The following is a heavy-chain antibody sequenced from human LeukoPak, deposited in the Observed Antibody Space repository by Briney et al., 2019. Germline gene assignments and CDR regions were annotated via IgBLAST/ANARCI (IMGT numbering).Heavy chain of an antibody. Sequence: PEGSLRLSCAASGFIFSDYYMSWIRQAPGKGLEFVAYISSDGTANYYAGSVKGRFTISGDNAQNSVHLEITNLRAEDTAVYYCAREFWYRFEIWGQGTVVTVSS. CDR1: GFIFSDYY. CDR3: AREFWYRFEI. J-gene: IGHJ4*02. CDR2: ISSDGTAN. V-gene: IGHV3-11*04. D-gene: IGHD6-13*01.